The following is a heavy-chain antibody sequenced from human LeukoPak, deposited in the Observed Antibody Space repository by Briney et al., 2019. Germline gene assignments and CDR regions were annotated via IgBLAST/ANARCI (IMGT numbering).Heavy chain of an antibody. V-gene: IGHV3-33*01. J-gene: IGHJ2*01. CDR2: IWYDGNNK. CDR3: ARESNRYFDL. CDR1: GFTFSSYG. Sequence: GGSLRLSCAASGFTFSSYGMHWVRQAPGRGLEWVALIWYDGNNKYYADSVKGRFTISRDNAKNSLYLQMNSLRAEDTAVYYCARESNRYFDLWGRGTLVTVSS.